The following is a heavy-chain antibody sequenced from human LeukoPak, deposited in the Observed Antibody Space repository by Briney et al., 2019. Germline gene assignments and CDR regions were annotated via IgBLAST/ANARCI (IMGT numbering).Heavy chain of an antibody. CDR1: GYTLSSYA. J-gene: IGHJ3*02. Sequence: GGSLRLSCAVSGYTLSSYAVSWVRQAPGKGLEGVSYIGGSGGTTYYAHSVKSRFTISRDNSKNTLYLQMNSLRAEDTAVYYCAKDYDSSGPTTGAFDIWGRGTMVTASS. V-gene: IGHV3-23*01. CDR3: AKDYDSSGPTTGAFDI. D-gene: IGHD3-22*01. CDR2: IGGSGGTT.